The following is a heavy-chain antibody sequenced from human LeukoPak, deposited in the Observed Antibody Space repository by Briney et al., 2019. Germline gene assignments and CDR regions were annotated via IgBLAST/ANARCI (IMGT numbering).Heavy chain of an antibody. V-gene: IGHV3-30-3*01. D-gene: IGHD6-13*01. CDR1: GFTFSSYA. CDR2: ISYDGSNK. CDR3: AREWGAAADY. Sequence: PGRSLRLSCAASGFTFSSYAMHWVRQAPGKGLEWVAVISYDGSNKYYADSVKGRFTIFRDNSKNTLYLQMNSLRPQDTAVYYCAREWGAAADYWGQGTLVTVSS. J-gene: IGHJ4*02.